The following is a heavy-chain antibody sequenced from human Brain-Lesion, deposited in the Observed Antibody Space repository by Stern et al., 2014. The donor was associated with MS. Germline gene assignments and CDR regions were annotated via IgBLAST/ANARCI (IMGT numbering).Heavy chain of an antibody. CDR2: IFNSGSP. Sequence: VQLEESGPGLVKPSQTLSLSCTVSGGSISSGGYYWSWIRQPAGKGLEWIGRIFNSGSPSYNPSLKSRVTISIATSKTQFSLRLNSMTAADTAVYYCARGRVVPGFQYYATDVWGQGTTVIVSS. D-gene: IGHD2-2*01. J-gene: IGHJ6*02. V-gene: IGHV4-61*02. CDR3: ARGRVVPGFQYYATDV. CDR1: GGSISSGGYY.